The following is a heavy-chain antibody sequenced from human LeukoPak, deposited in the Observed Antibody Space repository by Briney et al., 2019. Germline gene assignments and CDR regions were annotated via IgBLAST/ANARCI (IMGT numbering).Heavy chain of an antibody. V-gene: IGHV4-38-2*02. CDR1: GYSISSGYY. CDR3: ASSGYGDY. D-gene: IGHD5-12*01. Sequence: SETLSLTCTVSGYSISSGYYWGWIRQPPGKGLEWIGSIYHSGSTYYNPSLKSRITISVDTSNNQFSLKLTSVSAADTAVYYCASSGYGDYWGQGTLVTVSS. CDR2: IYHSGST. J-gene: IGHJ4*02.